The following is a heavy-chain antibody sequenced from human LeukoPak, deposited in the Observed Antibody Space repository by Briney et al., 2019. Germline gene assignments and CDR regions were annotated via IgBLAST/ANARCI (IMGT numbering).Heavy chain of an antibody. CDR1: GFTFRTYG. CDR3: AREDGYGDYRDAFDI. Sequence: AGGSLRLSCAGSGFTFRTYGMSWFRQAPGKGLEWVSAITGSGGMTYYADSVKGRFTISRDNAKNSLYLQMNSLRAEDTAVYYCAREDGYGDYRDAFDIWGQGTMVTVSS. CDR2: ITGSGGMT. V-gene: IGHV3-23*01. D-gene: IGHD4-17*01. J-gene: IGHJ3*02.